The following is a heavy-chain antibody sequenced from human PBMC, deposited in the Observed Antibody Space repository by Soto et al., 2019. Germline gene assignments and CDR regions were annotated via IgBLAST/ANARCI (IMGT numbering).Heavy chain of an antibody. J-gene: IGHJ6*02. V-gene: IGHV1-69*06. CDR1: GGTFSSYA. CDR3: ARGARGSELYYYYYGMDV. CDR2: FIPICGTA. Sequence: QVQLVQSGAEVKKPGGSVKFSCKASGGTFSSYAISWVRQAPVQGLEWMGGFIPICGTANYAQKFQGRVTITADKSTSTDYMELSSLRSEDTAVYYCARGARGSELYYYYYGMDVWGQAPKVTVSS. D-gene: IGHD1-26*01.